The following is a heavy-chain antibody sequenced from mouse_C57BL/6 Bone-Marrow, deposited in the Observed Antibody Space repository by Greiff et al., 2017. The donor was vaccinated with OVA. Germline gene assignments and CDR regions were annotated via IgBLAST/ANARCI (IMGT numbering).Heavy chain of an antibody. D-gene: IGHD1-1*01. CDR3: ASPHYYGSSYFDY. CDR2: IWGVGST. Sequence: VHLVESGPGLVAPSQSLSITCTVSGFSLTSYGVDWVRQSPGKGLEWLGVIWGVGSTNYNSALKSRLSISKDNSKSQVFLKMNSLQTDDTAMYYCASPHYYGSSYFDYWGQGTTLTVSS. J-gene: IGHJ2*01. CDR1: GFSLTSYG. V-gene: IGHV2-6*01.